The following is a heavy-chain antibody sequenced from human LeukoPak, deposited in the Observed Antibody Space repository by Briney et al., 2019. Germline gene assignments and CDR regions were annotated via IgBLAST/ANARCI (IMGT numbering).Heavy chain of an antibody. D-gene: IGHD6-6*01. CDR1: RITFSNYT. CDR3: ATGLVAH. V-gene: IGHV3-21*06. Sequence: MSGGSLRLSCAASRITFSNYTMNWFRQAPGKGLERVSTISGSSSRIYYTESVKGRFTVSRDNAKNSLHLQMTSLRVDDTATYYCATGLVAHWGQGTLVTVSS. J-gene: IGHJ4*02. CDR2: ISGSSSRI.